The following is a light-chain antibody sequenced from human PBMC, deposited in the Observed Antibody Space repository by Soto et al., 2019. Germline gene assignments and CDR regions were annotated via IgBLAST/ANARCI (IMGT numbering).Light chain of an antibody. CDR1: SGHSSYA. CDR2: LSTNGSH. V-gene: IGLV4-69*01. CDR3: QTWGTGFQGVV. Sequence: QSVLTQSPSASASLGASVNLTCTLSSGHSSYAIAWHQQQPEKGPRFLMKLSTNGSHTKGDGIPDRFSGTSSGAERYLTISSLQSEDEADYYCQTWGTGFQGVVFGGGTKLTVL. J-gene: IGLJ2*01.